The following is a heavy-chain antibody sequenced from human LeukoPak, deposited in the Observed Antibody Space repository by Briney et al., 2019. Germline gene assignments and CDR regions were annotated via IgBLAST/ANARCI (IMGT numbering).Heavy chain of an antibody. CDR1: GFTFSDYY. Sequence: PGGSLRLSCAASGFTFSDYYMSWIRQAPGKGLKWVSYISSSSSYTNYADSVKGRFTISRDNAKNSLYLQMNSLRAEDTAVYYCARAGYCSSWLFDYWGQGTLVTVSS. CDR3: ARAGYCSSWLFDY. CDR2: ISSSSSYT. V-gene: IGHV3-11*05. D-gene: IGHD6-13*01. J-gene: IGHJ4*02.